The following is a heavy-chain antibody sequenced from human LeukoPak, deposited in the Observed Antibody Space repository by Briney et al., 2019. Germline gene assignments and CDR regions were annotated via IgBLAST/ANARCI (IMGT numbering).Heavy chain of an antibody. CDR1: GFTFSSYA. V-gene: IGHV3-7*01. Sequence: QPGGSLRLSCAAPGFTFSSYAMSWVRQAPGKGLEWVANIKNDGAVKNYVDSVKGRFTISRDNAKNSLYLQMNSLRAEDTAVYYCAKDSYSKGDFWGQGVLVTVSS. CDR3: AKDSYSKGDF. CDR2: IKNDGAVK. D-gene: IGHD6-13*01. J-gene: IGHJ4*02.